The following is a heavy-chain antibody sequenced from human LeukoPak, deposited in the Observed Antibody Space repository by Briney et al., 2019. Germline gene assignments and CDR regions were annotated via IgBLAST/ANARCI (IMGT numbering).Heavy chain of an antibody. V-gene: IGHV3-43*02. CDR1: GFTFDDYA. J-gene: IGHJ4*02. CDR3: ATSDFAAHFDY. D-gene: IGHD2/OR15-2a*01. CDR2: ISGDGGST. Sequence: GGSLRLSCAASGFTFDDYAMHWVRQGPGKGLEWVSLISGDGGSTYYADSVKGRFTISRDNSKNSLYLQMNSLGTEDTALYYCATSDFAAHFDYWGQGTLVTVSS.